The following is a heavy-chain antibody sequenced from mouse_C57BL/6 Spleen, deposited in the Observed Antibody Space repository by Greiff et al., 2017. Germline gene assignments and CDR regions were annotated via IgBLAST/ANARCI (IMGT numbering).Heavy chain of an antibody. D-gene: IGHD1-1*01. CDR3: ARQVYYGSSPYAMDY. V-gene: IGHV5-15*01. CDR1: GFTFSDYG. Sequence: EVQLVESGGGLVQPGGSLKLSCAASGFTFSDYGMAWVRQAPRKGPEWVAFISNLAYSIYYADTVTGRFTISRENAKNTLYLEMSSLRSEDTAMYYCARQVYYGSSPYAMDYWGQGTSVTVSS. CDR2: ISNLAYSI. J-gene: IGHJ4*01.